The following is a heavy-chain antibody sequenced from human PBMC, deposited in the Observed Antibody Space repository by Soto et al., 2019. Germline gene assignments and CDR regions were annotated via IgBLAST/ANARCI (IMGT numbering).Heavy chain of an antibody. CDR3: AREGGSWSTDWFFNV. CDR1: GGSISSGGYS. V-gene: IGHV4-30-2*01. D-gene: IGHD1-26*01. Sequence: QLQLQESGSGLVKPSQTLSLTCAVSGGSISSGGYSWSWLRQPPGKGLAWIGYIFHGGSTYYNPSLKSRVNISVDGSKNHFSLELSSVTAADTAVYYCAREGGSWSTDWFFNVCGRGTLVTVSS. CDR2: IFHGGST. J-gene: IGHJ2*01.